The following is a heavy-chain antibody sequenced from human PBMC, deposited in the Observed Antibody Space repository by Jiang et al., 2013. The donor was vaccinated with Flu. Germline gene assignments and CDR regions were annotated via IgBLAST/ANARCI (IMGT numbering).Heavy chain of an antibody. CDR3: VRQHYDFWGPDY. CDR1: GGSISSGGYY. D-gene: IGHD3-3*01. V-gene: IGHV4-39*01. Sequence: GPGLVKPSETLSLTCIVSGGSISSGGYYWGWIRQAPGKGLEWIGTLYYSGTTFYNPSLQSRVTISVDISKSQFSLKLSSVTAADTAVYHCVRQHYDFWGPDYWGLGTLVTVSS. J-gene: IGHJ4*02. CDR2: LYYSGTT.